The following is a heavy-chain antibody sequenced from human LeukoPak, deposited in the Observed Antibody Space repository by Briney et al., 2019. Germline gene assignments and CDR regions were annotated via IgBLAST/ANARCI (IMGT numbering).Heavy chain of an antibody. CDR1: GYTFTGYY. J-gene: IGHJ5*02. CDR3: AREVGYSSSYYGRFDP. CDR2: INPNSGVP. V-gene: IGHV1-2*06. Sequence: ASVKVSCKASGYTFTGYYMHWVRQAPGQGLEWLGRINPNSGVPNYAQKFQGRVTMTRDTAISTAYTQLSSLRSGDTAVYYCAREVGYSSSYYGRFDPWGQGTLVTVSS. D-gene: IGHD6-13*01.